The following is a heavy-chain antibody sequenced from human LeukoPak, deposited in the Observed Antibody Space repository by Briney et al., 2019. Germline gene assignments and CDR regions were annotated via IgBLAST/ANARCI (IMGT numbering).Heavy chain of an antibody. D-gene: IGHD5-12*01. CDR1: GGSISSGDYY. Sequence: SQTLSLTCTVSGGSISSGDYYWSWIRQLPGKGLEWIGYIYYSGSTYYNPSLKSRLTISVDTSKNQFSLKLTSVTAADTAVYYCARARSGYQDWYFDLWGRGTLVTVSS. CDR2: IYYSGST. J-gene: IGHJ2*01. V-gene: IGHV4-30-4*01. CDR3: ARARSGYQDWYFDL.